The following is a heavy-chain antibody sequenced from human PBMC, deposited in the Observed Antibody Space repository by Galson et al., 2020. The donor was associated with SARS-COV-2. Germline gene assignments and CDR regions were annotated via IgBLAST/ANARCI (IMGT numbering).Heavy chain of an antibody. J-gene: IGHJ4*02. CDR2: IHGSGGTT. V-gene: IGHV3-23*01. CDR3: AKDQGNDYGDQLDY. CDR1: GFTFSRYA. Sequence: GGSLRLSCVASGFTFSRYAMSWVRQAPGKALAWVSSIHGSGGTTYSADSVRGRFSISRDNSKNTLYVRMNSLRAEDTAVYYCAKDQGNDYGDQLDYWGQGTLVTVSS. D-gene: IGHD4-17*01.